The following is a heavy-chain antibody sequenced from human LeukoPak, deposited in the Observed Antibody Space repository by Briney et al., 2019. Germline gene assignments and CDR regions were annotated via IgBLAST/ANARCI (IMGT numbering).Heavy chain of an antibody. V-gene: IGHV4-59*12. J-gene: IGHJ4*02. CDR2: IYYSGST. CDR3: ARAEIAAAVNYFDY. D-gene: IGHD6-13*01. Sequence: SETLSLTCTVSGGSISSYFWSWIRQPPGKGLEWFGYIYYSGSTNYNPSLKSRVTMSVDTSKNQFSLKLNSVTAADTAVYYCARAEIAAAVNYFDYWGQGTLVTVSS. CDR1: GGSISSYF.